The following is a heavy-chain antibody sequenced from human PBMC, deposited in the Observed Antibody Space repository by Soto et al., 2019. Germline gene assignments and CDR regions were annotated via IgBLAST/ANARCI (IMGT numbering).Heavy chain of an antibody. Sequence: EVQLVESGGGLVQAGGSLRLSCAVSGFSVRSNYMSWVRQAPGKGLEWVSAFYSGGSTYYADSARGRFTISRDNSKNTLYLQMNSLRAEDTAVYYCHIAPAAIGFRIDPWGQGTLVTVSS. CDR1: GFSVRSNY. D-gene: IGHD2-2*01. CDR3: HIAPAAIGFRIDP. V-gene: IGHV3-66*01. CDR2: FYSGGST. J-gene: IGHJ5*02.